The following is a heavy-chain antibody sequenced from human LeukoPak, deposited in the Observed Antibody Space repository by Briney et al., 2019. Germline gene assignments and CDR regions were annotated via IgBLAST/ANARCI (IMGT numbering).Heavy chain of an antibody. V-gene: IGHV1-46*01. D-gene: IGHD1-14*01. CDR3: ARGPYHVTYIVHY. J-gene: IGHJ4*02. Sequence: GASVKVSCKASGYTFTNYYISWVRQAPGQGLEWVGIINLSGGSTSYAQKFQGRVTMTRDTSTSTVYMELSSLRPEDTAVYYCARGPYHVTYIVHYWGQGTLVTVSS. CDR1: GYTFTNYY. CDR2: INLSGGST.